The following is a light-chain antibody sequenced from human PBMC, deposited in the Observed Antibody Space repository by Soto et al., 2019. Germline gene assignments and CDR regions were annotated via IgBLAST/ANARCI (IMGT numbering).Light chain of an antibody. CDR3: QQHGSSPYT. J-gene: IGKJ2*01. CDR1: QSVSSSY. CDR2: GAS. Sequence: EIVLTQSPGTLSLSPVERATLSCRASQSVSSSYLAWYQQKPGQAPRLLIYGASSRATGIPDRFSGSGSGTDFTLTISRLEPEDFAVYYCQQHGSSPYTFGQGTKLEIK. V-gene: IGKV3-20*01.